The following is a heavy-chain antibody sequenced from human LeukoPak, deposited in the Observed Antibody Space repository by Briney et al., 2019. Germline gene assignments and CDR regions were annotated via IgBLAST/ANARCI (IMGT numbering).Heavy chain of an antibody. CDR2: MNPNSGNT. J-gene: IGHJ5*02. V-gene: IGHV1-8*01. Sequence: GASVKVSCKASGYTFTSYDINWVRQAPGQGLEWMGWMNPNSGNTGYAQKFQGRVTMTRNTSISTAYMELSSLRSEDTAVYYCARTRGVAARRAWFDPWGQGTLVTVSS. CDR3: ARTRGVAARRAWFDP. D-gene: IGHD6-6*01. CDR1: GYTFTSYD.